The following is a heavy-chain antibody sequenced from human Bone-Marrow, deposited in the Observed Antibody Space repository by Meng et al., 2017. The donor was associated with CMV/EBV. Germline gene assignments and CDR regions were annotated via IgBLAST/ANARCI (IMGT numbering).Heavy chain of an antibody. V-gene: IGHV1-2*02. Sequence: SGYTFTDYFVHWVRQAPGQGLEWMAYIIPNSGGTSYAQKFQGRVTVTRDTSVSTAYMELRNLRSDDTAVYYCARTRKTNSGAGPENSWGQGTLVTVSS. CDR1: GYTFTDYF. D-gene: IGHD7-27*01. CDR3: ARTRKTNSGAGPENS. J-gene: IGHJ5*02. CDR2: IIPNSGGT.